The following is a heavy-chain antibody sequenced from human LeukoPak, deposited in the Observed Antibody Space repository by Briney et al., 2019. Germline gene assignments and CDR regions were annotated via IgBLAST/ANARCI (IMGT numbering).Heavy chain of an antibody. CDR3: ARGVYIAAAQYGY. CDR1: GGSISSYY. D-gene: IGHD6-13*01. Sequence: SETLSLTCTVSGGSISSYYWSWIRQPPGKGPEWIGYIYYSGTTNYNPSLKSRVTISVDTYKNQFSLKLSSVTAADTAVYYCARGVYIAAAQYGYWGQGTLVTVSS. V-gene: IGHV4-59*01. J-gene: IGHJ4*02. CDR2: IYYSGTT.